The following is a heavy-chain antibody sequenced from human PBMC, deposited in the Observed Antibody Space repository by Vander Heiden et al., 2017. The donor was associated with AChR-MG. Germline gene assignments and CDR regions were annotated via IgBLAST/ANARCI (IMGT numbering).Heavy chain of an antibody. V-gene: IGHV3-30*19. J-gene: IGHJ4*02. CDR3: ATWSSVGVTRPLDY. D-gene: IGHD1-26*01. CDR2: ISSSGKSQ. Sequence: QVRLVESGGAVVQPGRSPRLSCTPSGFPFNALPIYWARQSPERGLELLAFISSSGKSQAYADSVRGRFTISRDNSKNTLFLQMEDLRNEDTAVYYCATWSSVGVTRPLDYWGQGTRVTVSS. CDR1: GFPFNALP.